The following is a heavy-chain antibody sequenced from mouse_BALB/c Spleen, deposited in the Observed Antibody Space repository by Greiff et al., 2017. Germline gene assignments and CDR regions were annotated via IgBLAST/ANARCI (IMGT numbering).Heavy chain of an antibody. CDR2: ISCYNGAT. CDR1: GYSFTGYY. Sequence: LVKPGASVKISCTASGYSFTGYYMLWVKQSPGKSLEWIGYISCYNGATSSNQKFKVKATFTVDTSSSTAYLQFNSLTSEDSAVYYYAREPFAYGGQGTLVTVSA. CDR3: AREPFAY. J-gene: IGHJ3*01. V-gene: IGHV1S34*01.